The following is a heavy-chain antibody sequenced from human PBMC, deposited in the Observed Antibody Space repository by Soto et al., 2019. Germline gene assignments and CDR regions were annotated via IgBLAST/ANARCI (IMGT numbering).Heavy chain of an antibody. CDR1: GFSFSSYG. CDR3: ARDRDYYDNSGYALDI. Sequence: QVQLVESGGGVVQPGKSLRLSCAASGFSFSSYGMHWVRQAPGKGVEWVAVRWYDGSNEDYADSVKGRFATSRDNSKITLYLQMNSLRADDTAVYYCARDRDYYDNSGYALDIWGQGTVVTVSS. CDR2: RWYDGSNE. D-gene: IGHD3-22*01. J-gene: IGHJ3*02. V-gene: IGHV3-33*01.